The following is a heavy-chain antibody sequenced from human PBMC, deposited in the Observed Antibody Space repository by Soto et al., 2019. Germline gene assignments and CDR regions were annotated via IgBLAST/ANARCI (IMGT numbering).Heavy chain of an antibody. Sequence: TGGSLRLSCAASGFTFSSYSMNWVRQAPGKGLEWVSSISSSSSYIYYADSVKGRFTISRDNAKNSLYLQMNSLRAEDTAVYYCARGCSGGSCYGEFVDYWGQGTLVTVSS. J-gene: IGHJ4*02. V-gene: IGHV3-21*01. CDR3: ARGCSGGSCYGEFVDY. CDR1: GFTFSSYS. D-gene: IGHD2-15*01. CDR2: ISSSSSYI.